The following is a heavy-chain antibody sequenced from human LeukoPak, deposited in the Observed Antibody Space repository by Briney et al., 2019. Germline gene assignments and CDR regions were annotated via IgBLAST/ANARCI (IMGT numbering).Heavy chain of an antibody. D-gene: IGHD5-24*01. Sequence: GSLRLSCAASGFTFSSYGMHWVRQAPGKGLEWVAVISYDGSNKYYADSVKGRFTISRDNTKNTLYLQMNSLRAEDTAVYYCARQNTPHGNFDYWGQGTLVTVSS. CDR3: ARQNTPHGNFDY. CDR1: GFTFSSYG. J-gene: IGHJ4*02. V-gene: IGHV3-30*03. CDR2: ISYDGSNK.